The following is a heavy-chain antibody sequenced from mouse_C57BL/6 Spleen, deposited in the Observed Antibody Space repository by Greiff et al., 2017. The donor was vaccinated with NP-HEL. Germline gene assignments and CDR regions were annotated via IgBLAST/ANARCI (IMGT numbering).Heavy chain of an antibody. J-gene: IGHJ4*01. V-gene: IGHV5-16*01. CDR2: INYDGSST. CDR3: ASIAYYYGSSYAMDY. CDR1: GFTFSDYY. D-gene: IGHD1-1*01. Sequence: EVQRVESEGGLVQPGSSMKLSCTASGFTFSDYYMAWVRQVPEKGLEWVANINYDGSSTYYLDSLKSRFIISRDNAKNILYLQMSSLKSEDTATYYCASIAYYYGSSYAMDYWGQGTSVTVSS.